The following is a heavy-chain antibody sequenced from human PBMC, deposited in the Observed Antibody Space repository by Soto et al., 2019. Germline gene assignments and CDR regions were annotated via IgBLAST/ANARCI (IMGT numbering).Heavy chain of an antibody. V-gene: IGHV3-53*01. J-gene: IGHJ4*02. CDR3: AASPSAGY. CDR2: IYSGGGA. CDR1: GFTVSNNY. Sequence: PGGPLRLSCAVSGFTVSNNYMKWVRQAPGQGLEWVSLIYSGGGAYYADSVKGRFTISRDSNTLYLQMNNLRAEDTAVYYCAASPSAGYWGRGTLVTVSS.